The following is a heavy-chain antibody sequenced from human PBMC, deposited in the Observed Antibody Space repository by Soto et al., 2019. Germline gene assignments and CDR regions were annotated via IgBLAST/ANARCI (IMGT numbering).Heavy chain of an antibody. V-gene: IGHV3-74*01. CDR1: GFTFSSYW. CDR3: TRGQWELLPGDY. D-gene: IGHD1-26*01. J-gene: IGHJ4*02. CDR2: IKSDGSST. Sequence: GGSLRLSCAASGFTFSSYWMHWVRQAPGKGLVWVSRIKSDGSSTSYADSVKGRFTISRDNAKNTLYLQMNSLRAEVTAVYYCTRGQWELLPGDYWGQGTLVTVSS.